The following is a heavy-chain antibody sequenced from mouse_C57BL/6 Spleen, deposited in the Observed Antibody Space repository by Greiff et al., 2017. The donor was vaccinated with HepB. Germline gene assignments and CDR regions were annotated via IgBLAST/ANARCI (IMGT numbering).Heavy chain of an antibody. CDR3: ARTRANWDLAY. D-gene: IGHD4-1*01. V-gene: IGHV1-82*01. CDR1: GYAFSSSW. CDR2: IYPGDGDT. Sequence: VQLQQSGPELVKPGASVKISCKASGYAFSSSWMNWVKQRPGKGLEWIGRIYPGDGDTNYNGKFKGKATLTADKSSSTAYMQLSSLTSEDSAVYFCARTRANWDLAYWGQGTLVTVSA. J-gene: IGHJ3*01.